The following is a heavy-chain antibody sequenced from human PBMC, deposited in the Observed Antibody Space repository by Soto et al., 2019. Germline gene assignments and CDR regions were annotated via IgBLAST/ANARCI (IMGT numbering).Heavy chain of an antibody. CDR1: GGFISSVSYY. CDR2: IYYSGSA. D-gene: IGHD2-2*01. V-gene: IGHV4-39*01. CDR3: ARLHCNSPTCVPLDP. J-gene: IGHJ5*02. Sequence: PSETLSLTCSVSGGFISSVSYYWGWIRQPPGKGLEWIGSIYYSGSAYYSPSLKSRVTMSVDTSKNQLSLELRSVTAADTAVYYCARLHCNSPTCVPLDPRRQGTLVTVSS.